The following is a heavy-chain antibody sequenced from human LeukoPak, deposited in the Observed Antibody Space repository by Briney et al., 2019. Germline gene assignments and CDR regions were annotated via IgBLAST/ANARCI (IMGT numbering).Heavy chain of an antibody. CDR3: ASPPISSGYYLRD. Sequence: GGSLRLSCVASGFTLSDYWMSWVRQTPGKGLEWVANIKQDGSEKNYVGSVKGRFNIFRDNVKNTLYLQMNSLRAEDTAVYYCASPPISSGYYLRDWGQGTLVTVSS. J-gene: IGHJ4*02. V-gene: IGHV3-7*03. CDR1: GFTLSDYW. CDR2: IKQDGSEK. D-gene: IGHD3-22*01.